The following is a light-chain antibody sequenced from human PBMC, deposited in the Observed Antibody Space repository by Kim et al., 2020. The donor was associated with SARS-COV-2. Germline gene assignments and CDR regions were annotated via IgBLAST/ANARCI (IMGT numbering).Light chain of an antibody. V-gene: IGKV3-20*01. CDR3: QQYHMAPRT. CDR2: GAS. CDR1: QTVVSNY. J-gene: IGKJ1*01. Sequence: EIVLTQSPGTLSLSPGERATLSCRASQTVVSNYLAWYQQKPGQAPRLLIYGASSRATGIPDKFSGSGSGTDSTLTITRLEPEDSAVYYCQQYHMAPRTFGQGTKVDIK.